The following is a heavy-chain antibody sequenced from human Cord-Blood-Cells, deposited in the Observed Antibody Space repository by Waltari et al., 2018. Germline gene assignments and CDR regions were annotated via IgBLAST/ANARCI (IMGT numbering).Heavy chain of an antibody. CDR1: GYTFTSYA. CDR2: INAGNGNT. V-gene: IGHV1-3*01. CDR3: ARASGSSGFDY. Sequence: QVQLVQSGAEVKKPGASVKVSCKASGYTFTSYAMHWVRQAPGQRLEWRGWINAGNGNTKYSQKFQGRVTITRDTSASTAYMELSSLRSEDTAVYYCARASGSSGFDYWGQGTLVTVSS. J-gene: IGHJ4*02. D-gene: IGHD3-10*01.